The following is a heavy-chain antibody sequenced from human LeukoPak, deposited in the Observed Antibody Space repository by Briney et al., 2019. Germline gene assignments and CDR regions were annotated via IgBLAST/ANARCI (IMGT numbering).Heavy chain of an antibody. CDR3: ARDLCSVEPAAPCYYFDY. CDR1: GYTLSRYG. V-gene: IGHV1-18*01. Sequence: GASVKVSCKASGYTLSRYGIGWVRQAPGQGLEWMGWSSAYNENTNSALKVQGRVTMTTDTSTSTAYMELRSLRSDDTAVYYCARDLCSVEPAAPCYYFDYWGQGTLVTVSS. D-gene: IGHD2-2*01. J-gene: IGHJ4*02. CDR2: SSAYNENT.